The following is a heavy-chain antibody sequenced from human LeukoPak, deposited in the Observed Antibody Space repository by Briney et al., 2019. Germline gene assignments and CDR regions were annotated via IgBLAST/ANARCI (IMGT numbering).Heavy chain of an antibody. J-gene: IGHJ3*02. D-gene: IGHD2-2*01. V-gene: IGHV3-30*18. CDR3: AKDLLSSSTSPDAFDI. CDR2: ISYDGSNK. Sequence: GGSLRLSCAASGFTFSSYGMHWVRQAPGKGLEWVAVISYDGSNKYYADSVKGRFTISRDSSKNTLYLQMNSLRAEDTAVYYCAKDLLSSSTSPDAFDIWGQGTMVTVSS. CDR1: GFTFSSYG.